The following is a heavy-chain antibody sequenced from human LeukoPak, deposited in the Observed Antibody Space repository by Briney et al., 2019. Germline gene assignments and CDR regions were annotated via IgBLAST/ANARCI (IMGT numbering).Heavy chain of an antibody. CDR3: AKGETVTTGSYWYFDL. J-gene: IGHJ2*01. CDR1: GFTFDDYT. V-gene: IGHV3-43*01. D-gene: IGHD4-17*01. Sequence: QPGGSLRLSCAASGFTFDDYTMHWVRQAPGKGLEWVSLISWDGGSTYYADSVKGRFTISRDNSKNSLYLQMNSLRTEDTALYYCAKGETVTTGSYWYFDLWGRGTLVTVSS. CDR2: ISWDGGST.